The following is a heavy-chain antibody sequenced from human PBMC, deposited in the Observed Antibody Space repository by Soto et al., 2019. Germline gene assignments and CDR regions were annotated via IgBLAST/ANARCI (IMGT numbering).Heavy chain of an antibody. CDR3: ARGSYGYSRRPETVWYFDL. D-gene: IGHD5-18*01. CDR2: IIPIFGTA. Sequence: QVRLVQSGAEVKKPGSSVKVSCKASGGTFSSYAISWVRQAPGQGLEWMGGIIPIFGTANYAQKFQGRVTITADESTSTAYMELSSLRSEDTAVYYCARGSYGYSRRPETVWYFDLWGRGTLVTVSS. V-gene: IGHV1-69*12. CDR1: GGTFSSYA. J-gene: IGHJ2*01.